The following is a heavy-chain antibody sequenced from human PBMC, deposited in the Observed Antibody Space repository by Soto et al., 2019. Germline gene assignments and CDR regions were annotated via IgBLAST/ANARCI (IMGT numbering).Heavy chain of an antibody. CDR2: IYNRGST. J-gene: IGHJ4*02. CDR3: AREFGVTGFFDY. Sequence: PGGSLRLSCAASGFIVSSNYMSWVRQAPGKGLEWVSVIYNRGSTYYADSVKGRFTISRDNSKNTLYLQMNVVRAEDTAVYYCAREFGVTGFFDYWGQGALVTVS. CDR1: GFIVSSNY. D-gene: IGHD2-21*02. V-gene: IGHV3-66*01.